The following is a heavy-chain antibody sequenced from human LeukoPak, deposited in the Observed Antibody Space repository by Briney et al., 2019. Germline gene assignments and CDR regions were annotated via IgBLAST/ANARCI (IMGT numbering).Heavy chain of an antibody. CDR1: GFTFTTFS. D-gene: IGHD5-24*01. V-gene: IGHV3-21*01. Sequence: GGSLRLSCAASGFTFTTFSMNWVRQAPGKGLEWVSSISSSSSYIYYADSVKGRFTISRDNSKNTLYLQMNSLRAEDTAVYYCAREGRDGYNLDYWGQGTLVTVSS. CDR3: AREGRDGYNLDY. CDR2: ISSSSSYI. J-gene: IGHJ4*02.